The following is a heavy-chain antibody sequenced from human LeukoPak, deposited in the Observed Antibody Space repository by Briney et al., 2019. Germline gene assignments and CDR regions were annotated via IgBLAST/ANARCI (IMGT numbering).Heavy chain of an antibody. CDR1: GFTFGSYA. V-gene: IGHV3-30-3*01. D-gene: IGHD3-10*01. CDR2: ISYDGSNE. CDR3: AREPYYYVSGSYYGDY. Sequence: PGVSLRLSCAASGFTFGSYAMHWVRQAPGKGLEWVALISYDGSNENYADSVKGRFTISRDNSKNTLYLQMDSLRAEDTAVYYCAREPYYYVSGSYYGDYWGQGTLVTVSS. J-gene: IGHJ4*02.